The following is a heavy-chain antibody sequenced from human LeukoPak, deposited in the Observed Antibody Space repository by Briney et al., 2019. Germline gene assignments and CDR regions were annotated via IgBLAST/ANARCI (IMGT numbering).Heavy chain of an antibody. D-gene: IGHD3-10*01. Sequence: SETLSLTCSVSGGSMTNLYWTWIRQPPGKGLEWIGDIYDSGSTRYNTSLESRVTISVDTSKNQFSLKLSSVTAADTAVYYCASRSGSFSDALDIWGQGTLVTVSS. V-gene: IGHV4-59*08. CDR2: IYDSGST. CDR1: GGSMTNLY. J-gene: IGHJ3*02. CDR3: ASRSGSFSDALDI.